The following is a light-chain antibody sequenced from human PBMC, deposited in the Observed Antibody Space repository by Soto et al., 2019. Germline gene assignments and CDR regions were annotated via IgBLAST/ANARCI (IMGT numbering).Light chain of an antibody. CDR2: RIS. CDR1: QSAGNN. J-gene: IGKJ4*02. Sequence: EIVMTQSPATLSVSPGERATLSRRASQSAGNNLAWYQQKPGQAPRLLMYRISARATGIPARFSGSGSGTEFTLTISSLQSEDGAVYYCQQHNNWPLTFGGGTKVDIK. CDR3: QQHNNWPLT. V-gene: IGKV3D-15*01.